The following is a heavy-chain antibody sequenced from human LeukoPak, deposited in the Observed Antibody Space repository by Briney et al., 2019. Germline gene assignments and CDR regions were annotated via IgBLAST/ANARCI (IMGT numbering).Heavy chain of an antibody. CDR3: AKDISDFWSGHPNYYYHYGMDV. CDR2: ISWNSGSI. Sequence: PGGSLRLSCAASGFTFDDYAMHWVRHAPGKGLEWVSGISWNSGSIGYADSVKGRFTISRDNAKNSLYLQMNSLRAEDTALYYCAKDISDFWSGHPNYYYHYGMDVWGQGTTVTVSS. D-gene: IGHD3-3*01. V-gene: IGHV3-9*01. CDR1: GFTFDDYA. J-gene: IGHJ6*02.